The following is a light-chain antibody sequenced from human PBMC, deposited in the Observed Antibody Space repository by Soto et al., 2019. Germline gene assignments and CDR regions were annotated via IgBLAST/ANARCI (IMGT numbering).Light chain of an antibody. CDR2: DVS. V-gene: IGLV2-14*03. CDR3: SSYTPSSTYV. J-gene: IGLJ1*01. CDR1: SSDVGGYNY. Sequence: QSALTQPASVSGSPGQSITISFTGTSSDVGGYNYVSWYQQYPGKAPKLMIYDVSSRPSWVSNRFSGSKSGNTASLTISGHQAEEGAEYHCSSYTPSSTYVFGTGTKVTVL.